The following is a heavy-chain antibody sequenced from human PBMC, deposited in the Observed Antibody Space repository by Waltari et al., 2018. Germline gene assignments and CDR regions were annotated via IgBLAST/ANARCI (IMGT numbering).Heavy chain of an antibody. CDR2: IIPIFGTA. D-gene: IGHD4-17*01. J-gene: IGHJ4*02. V-gene: IGHV1-69*12. CDR1: GGTFSSYA. Sequence: QVQLVQSGAEVKKLGSSVKVSCKASGGTFSSYAISWVRQAPGQGLEWMGGIIPIFGTANYAQKFQGRVTITADESTSTAYMELSSLRSEDTAVYYCARVTRDYGDYSFDYWGQGTLVTVSS. CDR3: ARVTRDYGDYSFDY.